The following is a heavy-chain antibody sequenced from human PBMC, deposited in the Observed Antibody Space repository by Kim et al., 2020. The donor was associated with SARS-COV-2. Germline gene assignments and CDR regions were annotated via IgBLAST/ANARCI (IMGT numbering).Heavy chain of an antibody. D-gene: IGHD3-22*01. CDR2: INPNSGGT. CDR1: GYTFTGYY. Sequence: ASVKVSCKASGYTFTGYYMHWVRQAPGQGLEWMGRINPNSGGTNYAQKFQGRVTMTRDTSISTAYMELSRLRSDDTAVYYCARDYGAYYYDSSGYYPSWGQGTLVTVSS. CDR3: ARDYGAYYYDSSGYYPS. J-gene: IGHJ5*02. V-gene: IGHV1-2*06.